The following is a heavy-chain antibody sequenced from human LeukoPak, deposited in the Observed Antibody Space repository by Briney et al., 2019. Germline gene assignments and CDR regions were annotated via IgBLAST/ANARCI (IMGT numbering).Heavy chain of an antibody. CDR2: ISSSGSTI. CDR1: GFTFSSYE. Sequence: PGGSLRLSCAASGFTFSSYEMNWVRQAPGKGLEWVSYISSSGSTIYYADSVKGRFTISRDNSKNTLYLQMNSLRAEDTAVYYCAKEEAYYYDSSGYYLGGNHDAFDIWGQGTMVTVSS. J-gene: IGHJ3*02. D-gene: IGHD3-22*01. CDR3: AKEEAYYYDSSGYYLGGNHDAFDI. V-gene: IGHV3-48*03.